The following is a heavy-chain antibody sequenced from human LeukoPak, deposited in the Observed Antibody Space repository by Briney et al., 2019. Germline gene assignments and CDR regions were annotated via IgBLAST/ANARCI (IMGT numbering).Heavy chain of an antibody. D-gene: IGHD3-10*01. CDR2: IDHSGST. CDR3: ARGPGGAFDI. J-gene: IGHJ3*02. CDR1: GYSISSGYY. Sequence: SETLSLTCTVSGYSISSGYYWGWIRQPPGKGLEWTGSIDHSGSTYYNPSLKSRVTISVDTSKNQFSLKLSSVTAADTAVYYCARGPGGAFDIWGQGTMVTVSS. V-gene: IGHV4-38-2*02.